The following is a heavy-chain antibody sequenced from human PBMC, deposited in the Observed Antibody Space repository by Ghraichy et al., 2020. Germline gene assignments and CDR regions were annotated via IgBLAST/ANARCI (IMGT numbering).Heavy chain of an antibody. CDR3: AKDDNRRETKYSMDD. V-gene: IGHV3-30*02. Sequence: GGSLRLSCAASGFTFGNYGMHWVRQAPGKGLEWVALISWDGGNKYYADSVKGRFTISRDNSKNTLYLQMNSLRAEDTALYYCAKDDNRRETKYSMDDWGQGTTVTVAS. J-gene: IGHJ6*02. CDR2: ISWDGGNK. CDR1: GFTFGNYG. D-gene: IGHD1-14*01.